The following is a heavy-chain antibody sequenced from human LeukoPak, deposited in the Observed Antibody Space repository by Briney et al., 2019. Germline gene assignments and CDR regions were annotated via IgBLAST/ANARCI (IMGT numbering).Heavy chain of an antibody. CDR1: GFTFSSYA. Sequence: GGSLRLSCAASGFTFSSYAMHWVRQAPGKGLEWVAVISYDGSNKYYADSVKGRFTISRDNSKNTLYLQMNSLRAEDTAVYYCARGVSGDIAAAGTVSGSSYFDYWGQGTLVTVSS. J-gene: IGHJ4*02. V-gene: IGHV3-30*04. D-gene: IGHD6-13*01. CDR2: ISYDGSNK. CDR3: ARGVSGDIAAAGTVSGSSYFDY.